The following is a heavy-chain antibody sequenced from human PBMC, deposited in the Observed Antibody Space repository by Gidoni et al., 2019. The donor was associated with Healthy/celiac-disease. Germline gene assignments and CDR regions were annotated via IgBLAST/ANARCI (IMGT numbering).Heavy chain of an antibody. Sequence: EVQLVESGGGLVQPGGSLKLSCAASGFTFSGSAMHWVRQASGKGLEWVGRIRSKANSYATAYAAAVKGRFTISRDDSKNTAYLQMNSLKTEDTAVYYCTRSIRGGYTSDYWGQGTLVTVSS. J-gene: IGHJ4*02. D-gene: IGHD2-2*02. CDR2: IRSKANSYAT. CDR1: GFTFSGSA. V-gene: IGHV3-73*02. CDR3: TRSIRGGYTSDY.